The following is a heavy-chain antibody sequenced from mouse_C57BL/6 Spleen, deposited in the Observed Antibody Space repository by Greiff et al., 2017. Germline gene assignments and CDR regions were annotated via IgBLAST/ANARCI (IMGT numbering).Heavy chain of an antibody. V-gene: IGHV2-2*01. Sequence: VKLMESGPGLVQPSQCLSITCTVSGFSLTSYGVHWVRQSPGKGLEWLGVIWSGGSTDYNAAFISRLSIRKDNSKSQVFFKMNSLQADDTAIYYCASLTTVVDYAMDYWGQGTSVTVSS. D-gene: IGHD1-1*01. CDR2: IWSGGST. CDR1: GFSLTSYG. CDR3: ASLTTVVDYAMDY. J-gene: IGHJ4*01.